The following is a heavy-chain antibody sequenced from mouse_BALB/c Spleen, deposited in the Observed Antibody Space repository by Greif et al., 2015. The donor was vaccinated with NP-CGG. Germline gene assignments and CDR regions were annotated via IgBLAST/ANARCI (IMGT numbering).Heavy chain of an antibody. D-gene: IGHD2-2*01. Sequence: EVKLMESGGGLVKLGGSLKLSCAASGFTFSSYYMSWVRQTPEKRLELVAAINSNGGSTYYPDTVKGRFTISRDNAKNTPYLQMSSLKSEDTALYYCARGGLRGAMDYWGQETSVTVSS. CDR2: INSNGGST. J-gene: IGHJ4*01. CDR3: ARGGLRGAMDY. V-gene: IGHV5-6-2*01. CDR1: GFTFSSYY.